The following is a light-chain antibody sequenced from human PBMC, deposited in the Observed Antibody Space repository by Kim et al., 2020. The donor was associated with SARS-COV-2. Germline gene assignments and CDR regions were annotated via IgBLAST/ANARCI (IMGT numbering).Light chain of an antibody. V-gene: IGLV3-1*01. CDR1: KLGDKY. CDR3: QAWDSSTAV. J-gene: IGLJ2*01. Sequence: SYELTQPPSVSVSPGQTASITCSGDKLGDKYACWYQQKPGQSPVLVIYQDSKRPSGIPERFSGSNSGNTATLTISETQAMDEADYYCQAWDSSTAVFGGG. CDR2: QDS.